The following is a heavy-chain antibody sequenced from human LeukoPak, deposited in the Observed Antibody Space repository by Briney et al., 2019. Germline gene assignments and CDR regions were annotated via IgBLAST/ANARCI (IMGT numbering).Heavy chain of an antibody. Sequence: SETLSLTCAVYGGSFSGYYWSWIRQPPGKGLEWIGEINHSGSTNYNPSLKSRVTISVDTSKNQFSLKLSSVTAADTAVYYCARGHRWSRSSGDYYYMDVWGKGTTVTVSS. CDR2: INHSGST. V-gene: IGHV4-34*01. CDR3: ARGHRWSRSSGDYYYMDV. D-gene: IGHD6-6*01. J-gene: IGHJ6*03. CDR1: GGSFSGYY.